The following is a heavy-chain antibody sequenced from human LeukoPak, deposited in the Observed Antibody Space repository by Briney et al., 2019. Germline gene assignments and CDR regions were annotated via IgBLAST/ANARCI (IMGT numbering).Heavy chain of an antibody. V-gene: IGHV4-59*01. Sequence: SETLSLTCTLSGGSISTYYWSWIRQPPGKGLEWIGYIYHSGSTNYNPSLKSRVTISVDTSKNQFSLKPSSVTAADTAVYYCARGGGYASPIGYWGQGALDTVSS. J-gene: IGHJ4*02. CDR2: IYHSGST. D-gene: IGHD5-12*01. CDR1: GGSISTYY. CDR3: ARGGGYASPIGY.